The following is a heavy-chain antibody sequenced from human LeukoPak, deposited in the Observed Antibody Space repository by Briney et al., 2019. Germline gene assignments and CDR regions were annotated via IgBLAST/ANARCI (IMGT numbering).Heavy chain of an antibody. J-gene: IGHJ4*02. V-gene: IGHV4-61*02. D-gene: IGHD3-22*01. CDR1: GGSISSGSYY. CDR2: IYTSGST. CDR3: ARVGWRSSGSYMGCYFDY. Sequence: SQTLSLTCTVSGGSISSGSYYWSWIRQPAGKGLEWIGRIYTSGSTNYNPSLKSRVTISVDTSKNQFSLKLSSVTAADTAVYYCARVGWRSSGSYMGCYFDYWGQGTLVTVSS.